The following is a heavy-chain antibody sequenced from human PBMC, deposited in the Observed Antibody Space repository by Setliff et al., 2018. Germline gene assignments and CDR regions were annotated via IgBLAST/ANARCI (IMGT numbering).Heavy chain of an antibody. D-gene: IGHD5-18*01. CDR2: IYWVDDK. J-gene: IGHJ4*02. CDR3: VHSRITQYSYGYGPFDY. V-gene: IGHV2-5*02. Sequence: SGPTLVNPTPTLTLTCTFSGFSLSTNVVGVGWIRQPPGKALEWLALIYWVDDKRYSPSLKSRLTITKDTSKNQVVLTMTNMDPVDTATYYCVHSRITQYSYGYGPFDYWGQGTLVTVSS. CDR1: GFSLSTNVVG.